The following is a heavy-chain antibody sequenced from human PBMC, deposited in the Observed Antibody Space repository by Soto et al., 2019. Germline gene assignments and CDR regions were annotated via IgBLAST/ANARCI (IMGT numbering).Heavy chain of an antibody. CDR3: ARVEDGYEPNVRF. Sequence: MSLTCRGSCCSINSDNYWSWIRQPPGKGLEWIGHIYYSGGTFYSPSLKSRLTISLDTSKSLFSLKLTSVTAADTAVYYCARVEDGYEPNVRFCGQGT. D-gene: IGHD5-12*01. J-gene: IGHJ1*01. CDR2: IYYSGGT. CDR1: CCSINSDNY. V-gene: IGHV4-30-4*01.